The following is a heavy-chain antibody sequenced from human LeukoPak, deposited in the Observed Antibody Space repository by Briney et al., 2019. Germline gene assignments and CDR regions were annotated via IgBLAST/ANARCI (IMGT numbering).Heavy chain of an antibody. Sequence: SETLSLTCAVYGGSFSGYYWSWIRQPPGKGLEWIGEMNHSGSTNYNPSLKSRVTISVDTSKNQFSLKLSSVTAADTAVYYCARESVVPAAIFAFDIWGQGTMVTVSS. CDR3: ARESVVPAAIFAFDI. CDR1: GGSFSGYY. V-gene: IGHV4-34*01. J-gene: IGHJ3*02. CDR2: MNHSGST. D-gene: IGHD2-2*02.